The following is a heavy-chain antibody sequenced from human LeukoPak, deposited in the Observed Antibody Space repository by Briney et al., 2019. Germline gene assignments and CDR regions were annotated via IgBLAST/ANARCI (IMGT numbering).Heavy chain of an antibody. J-gene: IGHJ4*02. D-gene: IGHD6-19*01. CDR1: GFTFSSYG. V-gene: IGHV3-33*01. CDR2: IWYDGSNK. CDR3: ARGSSGWLGSQGFDY. Sequence: PGGSLRLSCAASGFTFSSYGMHWVRQAPGKGLEWVAVIWYDGSNKYYADSVKGRFTISRDNSKNTLYLQMNSLRAEDTAVYYCARGSSGWLGSQGFDYWGQGTLVTVSS.